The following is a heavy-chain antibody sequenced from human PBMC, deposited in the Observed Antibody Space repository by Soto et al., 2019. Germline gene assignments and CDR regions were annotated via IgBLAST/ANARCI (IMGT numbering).Heavy chain of an antibody. CDR3: ARDWDVAVVPAATNYPPYYGLDV. D-gene: IGHD2-2*01. CDR1: GFSLNTYS. V-gene: IGHV3-21*01. J-gene: IGHJ6*02. CDR2: ISSTSTYI. Sequence: EVQLVESGGGLVKRGGSLRLSCAASGFSLNTYSMNWVRQAPGKGLEWVSSISSTSTYIYYADSLKGRFTISRDNAKNSLCLQINSLRAEDTAVYYCARDWDVAVVPAATNYPPYYGLDVWGQGTTVTVSS.